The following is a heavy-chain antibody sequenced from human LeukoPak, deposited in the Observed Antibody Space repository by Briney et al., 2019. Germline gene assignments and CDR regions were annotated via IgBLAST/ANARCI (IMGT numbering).Heavy chain of an antibody. CDR3: VRGARGMYYFDY. V-gene: IGHV3-74*01. CDR2: INTDGSST. D-gene: IGHD3-16*01. CDR1: GFTFSSYW. Sequence: PGGSLRLSCVASGFTFSSYWMHWVRQAPGKGLVWVSRINTDGSSTYYADSVKGRFTISRDNAKNTLYLQMNSLRAEDTVVYYCVRGARGMYYFDYWGQGTLVTVSS. J-gene: IGHJ4*02.